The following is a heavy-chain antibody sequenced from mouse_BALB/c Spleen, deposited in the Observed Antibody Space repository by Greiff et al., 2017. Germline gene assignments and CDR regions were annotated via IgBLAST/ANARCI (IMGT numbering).Heavy chain of an antibody. CDR1: GFNIKDTY. J-gene: IGHJ3*01. Sequence: VQLQQSGAELVKPGASVKLSCTASGFNIKDTYMHWVKQRPEQGLEWIGRIDPANGNTKYDPKFQGKATITADTSSKPAYLQLSSLTSEDTAVYYGARSGYGNYWFAYWGQGTLVTVSA. V-gene: IGHV14-3*02. CDR2: IDPANGNT. CDR3: ARSGYGNYWFAY. D-gene: IGHD2-10*02.